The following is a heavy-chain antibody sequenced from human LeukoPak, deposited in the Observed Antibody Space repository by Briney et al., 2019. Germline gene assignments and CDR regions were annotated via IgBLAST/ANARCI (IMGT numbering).Heavy chain of an antibody. Sequence: GGSLRLSCAASGFTFSRYAMNWVRQAPGKELEWVSSIIGSGGNTYYADSVKGRFTISRDNSKNTLYLQMNSLRAEDTAIYYCAKALPERPFDFWGQGTLVTVSS. V-gene: IGHV3-23*01. CDR2: IIGSGGNT. CDR1: GFTFSRYA. J-gene: IGHJ4*02. D-gene: IGHD6-25*01. CDR3: AKALPERPFDF.